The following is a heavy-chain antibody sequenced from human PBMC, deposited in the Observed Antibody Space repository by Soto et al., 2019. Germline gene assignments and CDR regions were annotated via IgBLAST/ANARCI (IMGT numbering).Heavy chain of an antibody. Sequence: GGSLRLSCSASGFTFSSYAMHWVRQAPGKGLEYVSVISSNGGNTYYADSVKGRFTISRDNSKNTLYLQMSSLRAEDTAVYYCVKSGSYSYYFDYWGQGTLVTVSS. V-gene: IGHV3-64D*06. CDR1: GFTFSSYA. CDR3: VKSGSYSYYFDY. D-gene: IGHD1-26*01. J-gene: IGHJ4*02. CDR2: ISSNGGNT.